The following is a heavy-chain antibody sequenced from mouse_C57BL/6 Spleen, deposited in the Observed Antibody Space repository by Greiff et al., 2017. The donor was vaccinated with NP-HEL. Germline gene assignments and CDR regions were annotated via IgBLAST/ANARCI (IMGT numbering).Heavy chain of an antibody. J-gene: IGHJ2*01. CDR3: ARELGYFDY. Sequence: EVMLVESGGGLVKPGGSLKLSCAASGFTFSSYAMSWVRQTPEKRLEWVATISDGGSYTYCPDNVKGRFTISRDNAKNNLYLQMSHLKSEDTAMYYCARELGYFDYWGQGTTLTVSS. D-gene: IGHD3-3*01. V-gene: IGHV5-4*01. CDR1: GFTFSSYA. CDR2: ISDGGSYT.